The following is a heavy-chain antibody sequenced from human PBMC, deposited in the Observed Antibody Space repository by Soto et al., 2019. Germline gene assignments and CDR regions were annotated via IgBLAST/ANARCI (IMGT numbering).Heavy chain of an antibody. CDR1: GGSISSGGYS. J-gene: IGHJ4*02. Sequence: PSETLSLTCAVSGGSISSGGYSWSWIRQPPGKGLEWTGYIYHSGSTYYNPSLKSRVTISVDRSKNQFSLKLSSVTAADTAVYYCARAFDCSGGSCSPSFDYWGQGTLVTVSS. D-gene: IGHD2-15*01. CDR3: ARAFDCSGGSCSPSFDY. CDR2: IYHSGST. V-gene: IGHV4-30-2*01.